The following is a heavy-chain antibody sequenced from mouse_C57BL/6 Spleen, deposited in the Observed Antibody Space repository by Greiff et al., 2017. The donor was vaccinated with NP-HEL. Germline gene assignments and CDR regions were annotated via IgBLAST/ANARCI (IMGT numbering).Heavy chain of an antibody. CDR2: IDPSDSYT. D-gene: IGHD2-4*01. J-gene: IGHJ2*01. CDR1: GYTFTSYW. V-gene: IGHV1-69*01. CDR3: ARGRYYDYDDGYYFDY. Sequence: VQLQQPGAELVMPGASVKLSCKASGYTFTSYWMHWVKQRPGQGLEWIGEIDPSDSYTNYNQKFKGKSTLTVDKSSSTAYMQLSSLTSEDSAVYYCARGRYYDYDDGYYFDYWGQGTTLTVSS.